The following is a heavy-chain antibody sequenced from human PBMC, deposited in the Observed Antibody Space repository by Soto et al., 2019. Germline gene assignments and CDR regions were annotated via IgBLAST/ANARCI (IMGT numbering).Heavy chain of an antibody. CDR2: IYYSGST. J-gene: IGHJ5*02. Sequence: SETLSLTCTVSGGSISSYYWSWIRQPPGKGLEWIGYIYYSGSTNYNPSLKSRVTISVDTSKNQFSLKLSSVTAADTAVYYCARLPFVANDAANWFDPWGQGTLVTVSS. CDR3: ARLPFVANDAANWFDP. V-gene: IGHV4-59*08. CDR1: GGSISSYY. D-gene: IGHD6-13*01.